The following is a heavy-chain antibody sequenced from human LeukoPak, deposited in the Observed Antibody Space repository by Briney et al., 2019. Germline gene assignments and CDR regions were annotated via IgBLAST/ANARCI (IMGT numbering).Heavy chain of an antibody. CDR3: ARRGYYDSSGYNKWFDP. Sequence: GESLKISCKGSGYSFSSHWIGWVRQMPGKGLEWMGIIYPGNSDTKYSPSFQGQVTFSADKSISTAYLQWSSLKASDTAMYYCARRGYYDSSGYNKWFDPWGQGTLVTVSS. CDR2: IYPGNSDT. CDR1: GYSFSSHW. J-gene: IGHJ5*02. D-gene: IGHD3-22*01. V-gene: IGHV5-51*01.